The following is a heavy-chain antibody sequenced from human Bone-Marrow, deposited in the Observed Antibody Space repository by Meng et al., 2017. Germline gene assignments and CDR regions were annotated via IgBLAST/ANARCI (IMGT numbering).Heavy chain of an antibody. D-gene: IGHD6-19*01. Sequence: VQLQESVPGLVKPSGTLHLPCGVAGACVSSGYWWTWVRQPPGKGLEWIGEFHHSGTTNYNPCLRSRVTISVDTSKNQFSLRLTSVTAADTAVYYCAASSGWYRIDSWGQGTLVTVSS. V-gene: IGHV4-4*02. CDR2: FHHSGTT. CDR1: GACVSSGYW. J-gene: IGHJ4*02. CDR3: AASSGWYRIDS.